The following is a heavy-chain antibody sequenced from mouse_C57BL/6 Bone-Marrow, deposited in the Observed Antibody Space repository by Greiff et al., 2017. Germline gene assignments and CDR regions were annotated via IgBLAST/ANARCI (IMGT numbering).Heavy chain of an antibody. CDR1: GYTFTSYW. Sequence: VKLQQSGAELVKPGASVKLSCKASGYTFTSYWMQWVKQRPGQGLEWIGEIDPSDSYTNYNQKFKGKATLTVDTSSSTAYMQLSSLTSEDSAVYYCARDYYGSSFFDYWGQGTTLTVSS. D-gene: IGHD1-1*01. CDR3: ARDYYGSSFFDY. J-gene: IGHJ2*01. V-gene: IGHV1-50*01. CDR2: IDPSDSYT.